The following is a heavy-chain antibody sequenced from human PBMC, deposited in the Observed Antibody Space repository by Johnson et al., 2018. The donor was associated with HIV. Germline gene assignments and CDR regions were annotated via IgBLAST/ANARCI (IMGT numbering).Heavy chain of an antibody. J-gene: IGHJ3*01. CDR2: ISFDESNY. V-gene: IGHV3-30-3*01. CDR1: GFTFSNYA. D-gene: IGHD6-13*01. CDR3: ARSSTWQLVPGFDL. Sequence: QVQLVESGGGVVQPGRSLRLSCTASGFTFSNYAMHWVRQAPGKGLEWVAVISFDESNYYYADSVKGRFIISRDNSNNTLFLQMNRLKSEDTAVYYCARSSTWQLVPGFDLWGRGTMVTVSS.